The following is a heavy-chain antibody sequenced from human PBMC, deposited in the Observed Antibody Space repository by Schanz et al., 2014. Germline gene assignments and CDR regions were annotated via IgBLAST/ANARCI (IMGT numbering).Heavy chain of an antibody. J-gene: IGHJ4*02. CDR2: INPNSGTT. CDR1: GYTFTGYY. CDR3: ARDQSPYTNASDVRYFDY. D-gene: IGHD6-6*01. V-gene: IGHV1-2*04. Sequence: QVQLVQSGAEMKKPGASVKVSCKASGYTFTGYYMHWVRQAPGQGLEWMGWINPNSGTTNYAQKFQGWVTMTRDTSASTSYMELTSLRFDDTAVYYCARDQSPYTNASDVRYFDYWGQGSLVTVSS.